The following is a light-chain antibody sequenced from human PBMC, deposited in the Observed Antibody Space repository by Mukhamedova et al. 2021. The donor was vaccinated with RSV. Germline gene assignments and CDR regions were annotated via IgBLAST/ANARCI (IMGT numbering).Light chain of an antibody. CDR3: QQANGIPPYS. Sequence: WYQRRVHGKAPKLLIYKASNLQSGVPSRFSGSGSGTDFTLTINGLQPEDFATYYCQQANGIPPYSFGQGTKLEVK. V-gene: IGKV1-12*01. J-gene: IGKJ2*03. CDR2: KAS.